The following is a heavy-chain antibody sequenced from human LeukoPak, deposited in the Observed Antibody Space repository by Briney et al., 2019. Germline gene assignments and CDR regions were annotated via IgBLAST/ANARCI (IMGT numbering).Heavy chain of an antibody. CDR1: GYSFTSSW. D-gene: IGHD3-22*01. J-gene: IGHJ3*02. CDR3: ARHLSVYYDSSGYSTSGAFDI. V-gene: IGHV5-51*01. Sequence: GESLKISCKGSGYSFTSSWIGWVRQMPGKGLGWMGIIYPGDSDTRYSPSFQGQVTISADKSTSTAYLQWSSLKASDTAMYYCARHLSVYYDSSGYSTSGAFDIWGQGTMVTVSS. CDR2: IYPGDSDT.